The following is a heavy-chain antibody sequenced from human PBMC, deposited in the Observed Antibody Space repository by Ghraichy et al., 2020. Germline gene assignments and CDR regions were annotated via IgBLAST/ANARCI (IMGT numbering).Heavy chain of an antibody. J-gene: IGHJ5*02. D-gene: IGHD2-15*01. CDR2: TNHSGST. Sequence: SQTLSLTCAVYGGSFSGYFWSWIRQPPGKGLEWLGETNHSGSTNYNPSLKSRVTISVDTSKKQFSLKLSSVTAADTAVYFCARGRGECSGGSCYHSSWFDPWGQGTLVTVSS. V-gene: IGHV4-34*01. CDR3: ARGRGECSGGSCYHSSWFDP. CDR1: GGSFSGYF.